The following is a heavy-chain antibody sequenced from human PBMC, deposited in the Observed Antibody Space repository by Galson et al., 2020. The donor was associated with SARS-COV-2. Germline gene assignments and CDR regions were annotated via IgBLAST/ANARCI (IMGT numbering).Heavy chain of an antibody. CDR3: AKRYSGSRYWYFDL. CDR2: ISASGSDT. J-gene: IGHJ2*01. V-gene: IGHV3-23*01. Sequence: WVSLISASGSDTFYADSVKGRFTISRDNYRYTLFLQMDSLRAEDTAVYYCAKRYSGSRYWYFDLWGRGTLVTVSS. D-gene: IGHD1-26*01.